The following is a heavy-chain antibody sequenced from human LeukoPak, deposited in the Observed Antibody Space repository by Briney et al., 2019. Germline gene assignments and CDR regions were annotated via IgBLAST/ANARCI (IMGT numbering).Heavy chain of an antibody. J-gene: IGHJ6*03. CDR1: GFTVNNNY. V-gene: IGHV3-53*01. Sequence: GGSLRLSCAASGFTVNNNYMSWVRQAPGKGLEWVSGIYSGGSTYYADSVKGRFTISRDNSKNTLYLQMNSLRAEDTAIYYCAKNGDRGAYCSGGSCYPYYYYYMDVWGKGTTVTVSS. D-gene: IGHD2-15*01. CDR3: AKNGDRGAYCSGGSCYPYYYYYMDV. CDR2: IYSGGST.